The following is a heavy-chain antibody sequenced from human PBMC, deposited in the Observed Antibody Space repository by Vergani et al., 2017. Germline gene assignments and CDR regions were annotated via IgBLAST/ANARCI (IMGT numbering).Heavy chain of an antibody. CDR3: ARDLSLLWFGEFDPVGYFDY. V-gene: IGHV3-48*01. CDR1: GFTFSSYS. CDR2: ISSSSSTI. J-gene: IGHJ4*02. D-gene: IGHD3-10*01. Sequence: EVQLVESGGGLVQPGGSLRLSCAASGFTFSSYSMNWVRQAPGKGLEWVSYISSSSSTIYYADSVKGRFTISRDNAKNSLYLQMNSLRAEDTAVYYCARDLSLLWFGEFDPVGYFDYWGQGTLVTVSS.